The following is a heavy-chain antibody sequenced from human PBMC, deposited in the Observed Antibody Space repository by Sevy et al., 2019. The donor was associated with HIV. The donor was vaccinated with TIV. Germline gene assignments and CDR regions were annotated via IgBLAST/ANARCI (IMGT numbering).Heavy chain of an antibody. CDR3: ADGGTVTDYYFDY. J-gene: IGHJ4*02. CDR2: TYYRSKWYN. Sequence: SQTISLTCAISGDSVSSNSAAWNWIRQSPSRGLEWLGRTYYRSKWYNDYAVSVKSRITINPDTSKNQYSLQLNSVTPEDTAVYYCADGGTVTDYYFDYWGQGTLVTVSS. D-gene: IGHD4-17*01. V-gene: IGHV6-1*01. CDR1: GDSVSSNSAA.